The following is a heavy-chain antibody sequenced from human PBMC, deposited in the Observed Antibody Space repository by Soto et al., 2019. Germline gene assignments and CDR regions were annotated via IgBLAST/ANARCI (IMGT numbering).Heavy chain of an antibody. CDR3: GRSLFGWGIWFVP. V-gene: IGHV4-59*01. CDR2: IYYSGST. D-gene: IGHD3-10*02. J-gene: IGHJ5*02. CDR1: GGSISSYY. Sequence: SETLSLTCTVSGGSISSYYWSWIRQPPGKGLEWIGYIYYSGSTNYNPSLKSRVTISVDTSKNQFSLKLSAVTAADPAVYYCGRSLFGWGIWFVPWGQGTLVAVSS.